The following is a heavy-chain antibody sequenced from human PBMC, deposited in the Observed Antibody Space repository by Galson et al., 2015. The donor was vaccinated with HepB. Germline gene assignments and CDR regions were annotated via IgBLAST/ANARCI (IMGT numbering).Heavy chain of an antibody. J-gene: IGHJ4*02. CDR3: ARGESWNYGPDPLPNDY. CDR2: ISAYNGNT. Sequence: SVKVSCKASGYTFTSYGISWVRQAPGQGLEWMGWISAYNGNTNYAQKLQGRVTMTTDTSTSTAYMELRSLRSDDTAVYYCARGESWNYGPDPLPNDYWGQGTLVTVSS. CDR1: GYTFTSYG. V-gene: IGHV1-18*04. D-gene: IGHD1-7*01.